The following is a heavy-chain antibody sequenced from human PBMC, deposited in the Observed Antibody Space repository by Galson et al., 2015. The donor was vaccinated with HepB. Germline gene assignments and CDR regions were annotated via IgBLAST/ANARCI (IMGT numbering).Heavy chain of an antibody. CDR2: IDWDDDK. J-gene: IGHJ4*02. CDR3: ARISTYYYDSSLPDY. V-gene: IGHV2-70*11. D-gene: IGHD3-22*01. Sequence: PALVKPTQTLTLTCTFSGFSLSTSGMCVSWIRQPPGKALEWLARIDWDDDKYYSTSLKTRLTISKDTSKNQVVLTMTNMDPVDTATYYCARISTYYYDSSLPDYWGQGTLVTVSS. CDR1: GFSLSTSGMC.